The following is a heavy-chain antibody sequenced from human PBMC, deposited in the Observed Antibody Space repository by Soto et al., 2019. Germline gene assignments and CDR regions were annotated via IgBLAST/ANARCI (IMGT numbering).Heavy chain of an antibody. CDR2: IYYSGST. Sequence: PSETLSLTCTVSGGSVSSGSYFWSWLRQPQGKGLVWIGYIYYSGSTNYNPSLKSRVTISVDTAKNQFSLKLSSVTAADTAVYYCARDRRDGYNWAGGMDVWGQGTTVTVSS. D-gene: IGHD5-12*01. J-gene: IGHJ6*02. CDR3: ARDRRDGYNWAGGMDV. V-gene: IGHV4-61*01. CDR1: GGSVSSGSYF.